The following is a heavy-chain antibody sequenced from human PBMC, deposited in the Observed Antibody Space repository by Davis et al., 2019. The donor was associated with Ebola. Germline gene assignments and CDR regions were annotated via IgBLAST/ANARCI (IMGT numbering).Heavy chain of an antibody. D-gene: IGHD3-9*01. V-gene: IGHV3-9*01. CDR2: IRSNSGSI. J-gene: IGHJ4*02. Sequence: GGSLRLSCAPSGLTFADYAMHWVRQAPGKGLAWVSGIRSNSGSIGYADSVTGRFTISRDNAKNSLYLQMNSLRDEDTAVYYCARDTEDILTGYFDYWGQGTLVTVSS. CDR3: ARDTEDILTGYFDY. CDR1: GLTFADYA.